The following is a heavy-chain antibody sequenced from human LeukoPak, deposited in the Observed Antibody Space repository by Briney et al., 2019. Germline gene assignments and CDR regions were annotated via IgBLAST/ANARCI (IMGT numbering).Heavy chain of an antibody. CDR3: ATMVNSCSGGSCYSGPYYFDY. CDR1: GGSINSYY. V-gene: IGHV4-4*07. J-gene: IGHJ4*02. Sequence: SETLSLTCTVSGGSINSYYWSWIRQPAGKGLEWIGRIYTSGSTNYNPSLKSRVTMSVDTSKNQFSLKLSSVTAADTAVYYCATMVNSCSGGSCYSGPYYFDYWGQGTLVTVSS. D-gene: IGHD2-15*01. CDR2: IYTSGST.